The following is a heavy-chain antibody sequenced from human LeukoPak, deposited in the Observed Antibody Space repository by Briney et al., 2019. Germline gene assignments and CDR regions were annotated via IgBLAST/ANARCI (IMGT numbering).Heavy chain of an antibody. CDR2: INEDGSTT. Sequence: GGSLRLSCAASGFTFSSYAMSWVRQAPGKGLEWVSGINEDGSTTNYADSVKGRSTIFRDNAKNTLYLQMNSLRAEDTAVYYCVRDLGGRSGHWGQGTLVTVSS. V-gene: IGHV3-74*01. CDR3: VRDLGGRSGH. D-gene: IGHD1-26*01. CDR1: GFTFSSYA. J-gene: IGHJ4*02.